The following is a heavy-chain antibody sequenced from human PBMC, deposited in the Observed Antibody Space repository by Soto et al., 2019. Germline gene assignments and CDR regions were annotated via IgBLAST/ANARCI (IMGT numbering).Heavy chain of an antibody. D-gene: IGHD3-22*01. Sequence: SETLSLTCTVSGGSISSGDYYWSWIRQPPGKGLEWIGYIYYSGSTYYNPSLKSRVTISVDTSKNQFSLKLSSVTAADTAVYYCARRNTYYDSSGYLDYWGQGTLVTVS. V-gene: IGHV4-30-4*01. CDR3: ARRNTYYDSSGYLDY. CDR2: IYYSGST. J-gene: IGHJ4*02. CDR1: GGSISSGDYY.